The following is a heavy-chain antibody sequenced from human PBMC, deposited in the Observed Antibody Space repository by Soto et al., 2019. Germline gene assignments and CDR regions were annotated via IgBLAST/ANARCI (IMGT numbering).Heavy chain of an antibody. Sequence: SETLSLTCGVSGGTVASSHWWSWVRQSPGWGLVWIGNVYHTGDTNFNPSLQSRVTFSVDKSNNQFSLRLTSVTAADTAVYFCAREIVTAGGNNYFDPWGPGTLVTVSS. V-gene: IGHV4-4*02. CDR2: VYHTGDT. CDR3: AREIVTAGGNNYFDP. D-gene: IGHD2-21*02. J-gene: IGHJ5*02. CDR1: GGTVASSHW.